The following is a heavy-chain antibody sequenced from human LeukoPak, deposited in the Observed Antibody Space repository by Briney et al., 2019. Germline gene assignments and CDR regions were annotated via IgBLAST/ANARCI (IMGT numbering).Heavy chain of an antibody. CDR2: ISASGGST. Sequence: GGSLRLSCAASGFTLSSYAMSWVRQAPGKGLEWVSSISASGGSTNYADSVKGRFTISRDNSKNTVYLQMNSLRAEDTAVYYCARDGAYYYDSSGQKPFDYWGQGTLVTVSS. CDR3: ARDGAYYYDSSGQKPFDY. V-gene: IGHV3-23*01. J-gene: IGHJ4*02. D-gene: IGHD3-22*01. CDR1: GFTLSSYA.